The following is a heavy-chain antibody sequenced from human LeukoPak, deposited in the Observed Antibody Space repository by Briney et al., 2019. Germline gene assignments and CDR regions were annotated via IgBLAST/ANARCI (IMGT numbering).Heavy chain of an antibody. CDR3: ARKATVTGQYYFDY. V-gene: IGHV1-69*13. CDR2: IIPIFGTA. J-gene: IGHJ4*02. CDR1: GGTFSSYA. Sequence: GASVKVSCKASGGTFSSYAISWVRQAPGQGLEWMGGIIPIFGTANYAQKFQGRVTITADESTSTAYTELSSLRSEDTAVYYCARKATVTGQYYFDYWGQGTLVTVSS. D-gene: IGHD4-17*01.